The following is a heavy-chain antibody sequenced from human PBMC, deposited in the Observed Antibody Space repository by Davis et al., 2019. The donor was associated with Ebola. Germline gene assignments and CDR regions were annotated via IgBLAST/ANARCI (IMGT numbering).Heavy chain of an antibody. J-gene: IGHJ3*02. CDR2: ITPFNGNT. CDR1: GYTFTGYY. D-gene: IGHD6-19*01. CDR3: ATGMGIAVAGTPGDAFDI. Sequence: SVKVSCKASGYTFTGYYMHWVRQAPGQGLEWMGWITPFNGNTNYAQKFQDRVTITRDRSMSTAYMELSSLRSEDTAMYYCATGMGIAVAGTPGDAFDIWGQGTMVTVSS. V-gene: IGHV1-45*02.